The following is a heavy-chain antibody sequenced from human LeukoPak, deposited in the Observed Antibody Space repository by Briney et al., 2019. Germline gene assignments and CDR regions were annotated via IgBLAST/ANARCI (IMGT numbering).Heavy chain of an antibody. CDR3: AREQPLASYGDARGAFDI. CDR2: IYYSGST. J-gene: IGHJ3*02. Sequence: SETLSLTCTVSGGSISSDYWSWLRQPPGKGLEWLGYIYYSGSTYYNPSLKSRVTISVDTSKNQFSLKLSSVTAADTAVYYCAREQPLASYGDARGAFDIWGQGTMVTVSS. CDR1: GGSISSDY. V-gene: IGHV4-59*12. D-gene: IGHD4-17*01.